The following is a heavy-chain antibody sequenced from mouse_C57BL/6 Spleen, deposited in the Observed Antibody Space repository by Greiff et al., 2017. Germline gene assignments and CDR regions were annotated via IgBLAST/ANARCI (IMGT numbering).Heavy chain of an antibody. CDR3: TGVERDSSGHEAMDY. V-gene: IGHV1-15*01. D-gene: IGHD3-2*02. CDR1: GYTFTDYE. J-gene: IGHJ4*01. CDR2: IDPETGGT. Sequence: VQLQQSGAELVRPGASVTLSCKASGYTFTDYEMHWVKQTPVHGLEWIGAIDPETGGTAYNQKFKGKAILTADKSSSTAYMELRSLTSEDSAVYYCTGVERDSSGHEAMDYWGQGTSVTVSS.